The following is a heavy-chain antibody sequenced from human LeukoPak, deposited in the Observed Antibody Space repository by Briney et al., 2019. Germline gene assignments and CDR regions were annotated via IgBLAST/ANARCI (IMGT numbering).Heavy chain of an antibody. Sequence: GGSLRLSCAASGFTFSSYGMHWVRQAPGKGPEWVAFIRYDGSNKYYADSVKGRFTISRDNSKNTLYLQMNSLRAEDTAVYYCAKDLQGYSGYDYTEYFQHWGQGTLVTVSS. D-gene: IGHD5-12*01. CDR3: AKDLQGYSGYDYTEYFQH. V-gene: IGHV3-30*02. CDR2: IRYDGSNK. J-gene: IGHJ1*01. CDR1: GFTFSSYG.